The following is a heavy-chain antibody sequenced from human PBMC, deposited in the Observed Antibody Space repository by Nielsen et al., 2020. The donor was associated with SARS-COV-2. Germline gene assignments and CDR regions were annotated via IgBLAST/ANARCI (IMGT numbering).Heavy chain of an antibody. CDR3: AKVWRGYSYGQYYFDY. V-gene: IGHV3-48*01. CDR1: GFTFSIYT. D-gene: IGHD5-18*01. CDR2: ISSSSSSM. J-gene: IGHJ4*02. Sequence: GESLKISCAASGFTFSIYTMNWVRQAPGKGLEWLSYISSSSSSMHYADSVKGRFTISRDNAKNTLYLQMNSLRAEDTAVYYCAKVWRGYSYGQYYFDYWGQGTLVTVSS.